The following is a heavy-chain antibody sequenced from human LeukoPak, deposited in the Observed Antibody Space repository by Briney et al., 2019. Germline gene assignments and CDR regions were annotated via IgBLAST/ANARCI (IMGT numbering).Heavy chain of an antibody. CDR1: GYTFTSYG. J-gene: IGHJ4*02. D-gene: IGHD3-3*01. CDR3: ARDRNFGVVIKGYYFDY. V-gene: IGHV1-18*01. Sequence: ASVKVSCKASGYTFTSYGISWVRQAPGQGLEWMGWISAYNGNTNYAQKLQGRVTMTTDTSTSTAYMELRSLRSDDTAVYYCARDRNFGVVIKGYYFDYWGQGTLVTVSS. CDR2: ISAYNGNT.